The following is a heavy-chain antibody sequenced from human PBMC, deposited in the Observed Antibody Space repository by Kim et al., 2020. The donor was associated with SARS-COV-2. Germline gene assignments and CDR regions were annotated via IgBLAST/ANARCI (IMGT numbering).Heavy chain of an antibody. V-gene: IGHV3-53*01. Sequence: SVKGRFTISRHNSKNTLYLQMNSLRAEDTAVYYCARVLIAAAGTAGAFDIWGQGTMVTVSS. D-gene: IGHD6-13*01. CDR3: ARVLIAAAGTAGAFDI. J-gene: IGHJ3*02.